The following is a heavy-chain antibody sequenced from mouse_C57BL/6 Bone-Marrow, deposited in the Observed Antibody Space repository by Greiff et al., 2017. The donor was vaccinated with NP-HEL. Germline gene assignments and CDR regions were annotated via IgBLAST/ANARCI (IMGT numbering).Heavy chain of an antibody. CDR3: VRQNYDYDGAWFAY. V-gene: IGHV10-1*01. CDR2: IRSKSNNYAT. Sequence: EVQLVESGGGLVQPKGSLKLSCAASGFSFNTYAMNWVRPAPGKGLEWVARIRSKSNNYATYYADSVKDRFTISRDDSESMLYLQMNNLKTEDTAMYYCVRQNYDYDGAWFAYWGQGTLVTVSA. D-gene: IGHD2-4*01. CDR1: GFSFNTYA. J-gene: IGHJ3*01.